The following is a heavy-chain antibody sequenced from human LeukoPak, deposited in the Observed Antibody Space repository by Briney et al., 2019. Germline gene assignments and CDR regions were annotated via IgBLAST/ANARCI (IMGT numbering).Heavy chain of an antibody. CDR2: IYYSGST. CDR3: ARVRVAAACTIDD. Sequence: SDTLSLTCCLSGGPISIHHWLWIRPPPGKGVEWIGNIYYSGSTNYNPSLKSRVTISVDTSKNQSALTLSSVAAADAAVYYCARVRVAAACTIDDWGQGTLVTVSS. V-gene: IGHV4-59*11. J-gene: IGHJ4*01. CDR1: GGPISIHH. D-gene: IGHD6-13*01.